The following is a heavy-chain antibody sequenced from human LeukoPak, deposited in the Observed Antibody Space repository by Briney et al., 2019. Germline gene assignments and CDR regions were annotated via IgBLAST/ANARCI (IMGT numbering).Heavy chain of an antibody. D-gene: IGHD3-22*01. CDR1: GFTFSDYY. V-gene: IGHV3-11*04. J-gene: IGHJ2*01. CDR3: ARDPHQAYYYDSSGYPGWYFDL. CDR2: ISSSGSTI. Sequence: PGGSLRLSCAASGFTFSDYYMSWIRQAPGKGLEWVSYISSSGSTIYYADSVKGRFTISRDNAKNSLYLQMNSLRAEDTAMYYCARDPHQAYYYDSSGYPGWYFDLWGRGTLVTVSS.